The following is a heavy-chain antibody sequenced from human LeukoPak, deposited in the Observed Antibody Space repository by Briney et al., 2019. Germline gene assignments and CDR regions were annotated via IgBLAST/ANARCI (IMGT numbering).Heavy chain of an antibody. CDR2: ITWNSDTI. CDR1: GFTFDDYV. V-gene: IGHV3-9*01. Sequence: GGSLRLSCAASGFTFDDYVMHWVRQAPGKGLEWVSGITWNSDTIAYADSVKGRFTMSRDNAKNSLDLQMNSLRAEDTAVYYCARPELPGWSVLFDFWGQGTLVTVSS. J-gene: IGHJ4*02. D-gene: IGHD2-15*01. CDR3: ARPELPGWSVLFDF.